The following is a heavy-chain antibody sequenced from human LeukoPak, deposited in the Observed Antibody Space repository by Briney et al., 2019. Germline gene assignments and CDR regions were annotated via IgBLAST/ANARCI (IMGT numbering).Heavy chain of an antibody. V-gene: IGHV4-30-4*01. J-gene: IGHJ4*02. CDR1: GGSISSGDYY. CDR2: IYYSGST. CDR3: ARVIVATSYYFDY. D-gene: IGHD5-12*01. Sequence: SETLSLTCTVSGGSISSGDYYWSWIRQPPGKGLEWIGYIYYSGSTYYNPSLKSRVTISVDTSKNQFSLKLISVTAADTAVYYCARVIVATSYYFDYWGQGTLVTVSS.